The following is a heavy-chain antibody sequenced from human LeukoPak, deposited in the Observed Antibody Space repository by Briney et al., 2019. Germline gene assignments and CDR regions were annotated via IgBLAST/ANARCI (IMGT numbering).Heavy chain of an antibody. Sequence: GWSLRLSCAASGFTFDDYGMSWVRQAPGKGREWVSGINCNGCSTGYADSVKGRFTISRDNAKNSLYLQMNSLRDEDTALYYCARVGDCSSTSCPQSPINYYFDYWGQGTLVTVYS. CDR2: INCNGCST. CDR3: ARVGDCSSTSCPQSPINYYFDY. V-gene: IGHV3-20*04. D-gene: IGHD2-2*01. CDR1: GFTFDDYG. J-gene: IGHJ4*02.